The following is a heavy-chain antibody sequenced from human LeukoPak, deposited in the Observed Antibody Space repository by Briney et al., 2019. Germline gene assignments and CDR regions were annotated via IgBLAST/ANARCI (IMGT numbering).Heavy chain of an antibody. J-gene: IGHJ3*02. Sequence: ASVTVSCKASGYTFTSYGISWVRQAPGQGLEWMGWISAYNGNTNYAQKLQGRVTMTTDTSTSTAYMELRSLRSDDTAVYYCARTDIVVVTATRNHAFDIWGQGTMVTVSS. CDR1: GYTFTSYG. V-gene: IGHV1-18*01. CDR2: ISAYNGNT. D-gene: IGHD2-21*02. CDR3: ARTDIVVVTATRNHAFDI.